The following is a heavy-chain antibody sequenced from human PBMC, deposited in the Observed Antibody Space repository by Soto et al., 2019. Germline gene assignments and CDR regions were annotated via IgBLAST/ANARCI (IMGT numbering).Heavy chain of an antibody. Sequence: GGSLRLSCAASGFPFSDHPMDWVRQSPGKGLEWVARIRDKGNGYSTDYAASVKDRFTISRDDSANSLVLQMISLKTDDTAVYYCVRGHSDAGFAFDFWGQGNLVTVSS. D-gene: IGHD3-10*01. CDR3: VRGHSDAGFAFDF. CDR1: GFPFSDHP. V-gene: IGHV3-72*01. J-gene: IGHJ4*02. CDR2: IRDKGNGYST.